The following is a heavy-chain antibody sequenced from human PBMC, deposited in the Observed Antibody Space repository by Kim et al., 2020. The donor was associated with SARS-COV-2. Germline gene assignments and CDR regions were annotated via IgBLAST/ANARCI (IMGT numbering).Heavy chain of an antibody. CDR2: IYYSGST. Sequence: SETLSLTCTVSGGSISSSSYYWGWLRQPPGLGLVWIGCIYYSGSTYYTPSLNSRLTISVDTSKNQFSLKLSSVTAADTAVYYCARQGLEDNLYYDSSGAYFVYWGQRSLVTVSS. J-gene: IGHJ4*02. CDR3: ARQGLEDNLYYDSSGAYFVY. CDR1: GGSISSSSYY. V-gene: IGHV4-39*01. D-gene: IGHD3-22*01.